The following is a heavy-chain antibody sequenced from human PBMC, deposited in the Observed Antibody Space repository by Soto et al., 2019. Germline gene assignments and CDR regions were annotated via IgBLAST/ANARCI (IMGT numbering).Heavy chain of an antibody. CDR3: AGGQYYFDY. V-gene: IGHV3-30*03. J-gene: IGHJ4*02. CDR1: GFPFSSYG. D-gene: IGHD2-15*01. Sequence: QVQLVESGGGVVQPGRSLRLSCAASGFPFSSYGMHWVRQAPGKGLDWVALISYDGSNKYYADSVKGRFTISRDNSKHTLYLQMSSLRVEDTAVYYCAGGQYYFDYCGQGTLASVSS. CDR2: ISYDGSNK.